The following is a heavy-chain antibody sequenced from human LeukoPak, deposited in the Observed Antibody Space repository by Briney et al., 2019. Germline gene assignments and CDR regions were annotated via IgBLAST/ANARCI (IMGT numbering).Heavy chain of an antibody. J-gene: IGHJ2*01. D-gene: IGHD6-6*01. V-gene: IGHV4-59*01. CDR3: ARVRVAARPYWYFDL. CDR1: GGSISSYY. CDR2: IYYSGST. Sequence: SETLSLTCTVSGGSISSYYWSWIRQPPGKGLEWIGYIYYSGSTNYNPSLKSRVTILVDTSKNQFSLKLSSVTAADTAVYYCARVRVAARPYWYFDLWGRGTLVTVSS.